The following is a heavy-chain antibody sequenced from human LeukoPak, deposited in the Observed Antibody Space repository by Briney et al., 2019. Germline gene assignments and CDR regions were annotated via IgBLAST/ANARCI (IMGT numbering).Heavy chain of an antibody. CDR3: ARDRTLRYFDWSLAGRNWFDP. CDR2: IRYDGNNK. V-gene: IGHV3-30*02. D-gene: IGHD3-9*01. J-gene: IGHJ5*02. Sequence: PGGSLRLSCATSGFNFRDYGMHWVRQAPGKGLEWVAFIRYDGNNKYYADSVKGRFTISRDNAKNSLYLQMNSLRAEDTAVYYCARDRTLRYFDWSLAGRNWFDPWGQGTLVTVSS. CDR1: GFNFRDYG.